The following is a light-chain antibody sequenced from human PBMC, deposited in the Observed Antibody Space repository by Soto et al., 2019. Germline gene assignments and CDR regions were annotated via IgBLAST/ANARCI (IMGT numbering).Light chain of an antibody. CDR2: DAS. CDR1: QSVSSY. Sequence: EIVLTQSPATLSLSPGERATLSCRASQSVSSYLAWYQQKPGQAPRLLIYDASNRATGIPARFSGSGSGTDFTLTISSLEPEDFAVYYCQQYNNWPVTFGQGTKVDIK. V-gene: IGKV3-11*01. CDR3: QQYNNWPVT. J-gene: IGKJ1*01.